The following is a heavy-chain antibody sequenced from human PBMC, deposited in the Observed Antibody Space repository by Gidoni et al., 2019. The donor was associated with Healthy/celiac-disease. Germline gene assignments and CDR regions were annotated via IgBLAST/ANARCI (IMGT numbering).Heavy chain of an antibody. CDR3: AKDRGLRGYSGYDAFDI. CDR1: GFTFSNYG. J-gene: IGHJ3*02. V-gene: IGHV3-30*18. D-gene: IGHD5-12*01. Sequence: GGGVVQPGRSLRLSCAASGFTFSNYGIHWVRQAPGKGLEWVAVISYDGSNKYYADSVKGRFTISRDNSKNTLYLQMNSLSAEDTAVYYCAKDRGLRGYSGYDAFDIWGQGTMVTVSS. CDR2: ISYDGSNK.